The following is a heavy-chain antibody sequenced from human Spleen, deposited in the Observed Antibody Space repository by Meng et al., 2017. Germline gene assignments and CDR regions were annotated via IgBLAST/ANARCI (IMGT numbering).Heavy chain of an antibody. Sequence: EVQVVEAGGGLVKPGGSLRLYCVASGFSFTDAWMSWVRQAPGKGLEWVGRIESNSDGGTTDYAAPVKGRFTISRDDSKNTLYLQMNSLITEDTALYFCATGAAAADHWGQGTLVTVSS. CDR2: IESNSDGGTT. CDR1: GFSFTDAW. CDR3: ATGAAAADH. J-gene: IGHJ4*02. V-gene: IGHV3-15*04. D-gene: IGHD6-13*01.